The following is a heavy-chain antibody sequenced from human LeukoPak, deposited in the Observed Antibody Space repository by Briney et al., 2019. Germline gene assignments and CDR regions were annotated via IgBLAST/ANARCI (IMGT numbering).Heavy chain of an antibody. CDR3: ARDQRIYGMDV. CDR2: IYHSGST. D-gene: IGHD2/OR15-2a*01. Sequence: SQTLSLTCAVSGGSISSGGYSWSWIRQPPGKGLEWIGYIYHSGSTYYNPSLKSRVTISVDTPKNQFSLKLSSVTAADTAVYYCARDQRIYGMDVWGQGTTVTVSS. CDR1: GGSISSGGYS. V-gene: IGHV4-30-2*01. J-gene: IGHJ6*02.